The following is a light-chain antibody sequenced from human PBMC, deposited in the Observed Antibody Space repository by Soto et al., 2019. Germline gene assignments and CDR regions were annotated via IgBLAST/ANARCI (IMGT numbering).Light chain of an antibody. CDR1: QSISIF. J-gene: IGKJ4*01. CDR3: QQRGNWPLT. CDR2: DAS. Sequence: EIVLTQSPGTLSLSPGERATLSCRASQSISIFLAWYQRKPGQAPKLLIYDASNRASGIPARFSGSGSGTDFTLTISSLEPEDFALYYCQQRGNWPLTFGGGTKVDIK. V-gene: IGKV3-11*01.